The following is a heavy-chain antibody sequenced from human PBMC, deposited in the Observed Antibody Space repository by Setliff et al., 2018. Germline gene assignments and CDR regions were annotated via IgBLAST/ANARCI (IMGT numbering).Heavy chain of an antibody. CDR3: ARGRAGHSGH. V-gene: IGHV4-30-4*08. Sequence: SETLSLTCTVSGASITNINYYWGLIRQPPGKGLEWIGYIYYSGSTSYYNPSLKSRVTISVDTSKNQFSLKLSSVTAADTAVYYCARGRAGHSGHWGQGTLVTVPQ. CDR1: GASITNINYY. J-gene: IGHJ4*02. CDR2: IYYSGST. D-gene: IGHD6-19*01.